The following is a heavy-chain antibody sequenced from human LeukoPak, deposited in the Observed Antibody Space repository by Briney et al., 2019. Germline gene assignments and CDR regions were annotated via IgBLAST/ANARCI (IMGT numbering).Heavy chain of an antibody. CDR3: AKVGYYGSGSYRVYYYYYYMDV. V-gene: IGHV3-30*02. D-gene: IGHD3-10*01. J-gene: IGHJ6*03. CDR2: IRYDGSNK. CDR1: GFTFSSYG. Sequence: GGSLRLSCAASGFTFSSYGMHWVRQAPGKGLEWVAFIRYDGSNKYYADSVKGRFTIHRDNAKKTLYLQMNSLRAEDTAVYYCAKVGYYGSGSYRVYYYYYYMDVWGKGTTVTVSS.